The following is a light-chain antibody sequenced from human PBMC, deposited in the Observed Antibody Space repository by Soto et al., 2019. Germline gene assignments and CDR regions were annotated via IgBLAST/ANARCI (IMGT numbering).Light chain of an antibody. CDR3: SSYAGSNNLV. CDR2: EVS. CDR1: SSDVGTYNF. Sequence: QSALTQPPSASGSPGQSVTISCTGTSSDVGTYNFVSWYQQHPGKAPKLMIYEVSKRPSGVPDRFSGSKSGSTASLTVSGLQTDDEADYYCSSYAGSNNLVFGGGTKLTVL. J-gene: IGLJ3*02. V-gene: IGLV2-8*01.